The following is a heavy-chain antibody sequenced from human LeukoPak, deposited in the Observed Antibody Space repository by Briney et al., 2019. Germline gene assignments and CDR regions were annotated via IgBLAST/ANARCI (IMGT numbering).Heavy chain of an antibody. J-gene: IGHJ6*02. D-gene: IGHD6-19*01. CDR2: IYSGGST. Sequence: AGGSLRLSCAASGFTVSSNYMSWVRQAPGKGLEWVSVIYSGGSTYYADSVKGRFTISRDNSKNTLYLQMNSLRAEDTALYHCARGGPCSSGAHRPYGMDVWGQGTTVTVSS. V-gene: IGHV3-53*01. CDR1: GFTVSSNY. CDR3: ARGGPCSSGAHRPYGMDV.